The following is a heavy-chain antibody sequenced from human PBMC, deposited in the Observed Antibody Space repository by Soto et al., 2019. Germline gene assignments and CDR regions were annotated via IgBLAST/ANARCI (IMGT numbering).Heavy chain of an antibody. Sequence: QVQLVQSGAEVKKPRASVKVSCKASGYTFTSYGISWVRQAPGQGLEWMGWISAYNGNTNYAQKLQGRVTMTTDTSTSTAYMELRSLRSDDTAVYYCARGALDIVVVVAGSDAFDIWGQGTMVTVSS. V-gene: IGHV1-18*01. D-gene: IGHD2-15*01. CDR1: GYTFTSYG. J-gene: IGHJ3*02. CDR3: ARGALDIVVVVAGSDAFDI. CDR2: ISAYNGNT.